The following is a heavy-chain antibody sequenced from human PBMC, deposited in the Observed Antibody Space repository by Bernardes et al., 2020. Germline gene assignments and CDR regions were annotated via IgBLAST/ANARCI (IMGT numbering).Heavy chain of an antibody. V-gene: IGHV3-11*01. J-gene: IGHJ3*02. CDR2: ISSSGSTI. Sequence: GGSLRLSCAASGFTFSDYYMSWIRQAPGKGLEWVSYISSSGSTIYYADSVKGRFTISRDNAKNSLYMQTNILRAEDTALYYRARDQLGYGGNPEGYDAFVIWGQGTIVTVSS. CDR1: GFTFSDYY. D-gene: IGHD4-17*01. CDR3: ARDQLGYGGNPEGYDAFVI.